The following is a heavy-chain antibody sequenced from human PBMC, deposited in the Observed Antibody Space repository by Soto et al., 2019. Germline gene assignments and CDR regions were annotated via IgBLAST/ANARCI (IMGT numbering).Heavy chain of an antibody. CDR3: ASIGVYGAPFYY. Sequence: GGSLRLSCAASGFTFSRYSMNWVRQAPGKGLEWVSSISSSSSYIYYADSVKGRFTISRDNAKNSLYLQMNSLRAEDTAVYYCASIGVYGAPFYYRAQGSPVTVSS. CDR1: GFTFSRYS. D-gene: IGHD4-17*01. CDR2: ISSSSSYI. J-gene: IGHJ4*02. V-gene: IGHV3-21*01.